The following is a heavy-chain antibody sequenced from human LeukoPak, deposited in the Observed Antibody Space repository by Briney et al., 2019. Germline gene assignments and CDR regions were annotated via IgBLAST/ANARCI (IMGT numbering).Heavy chain of an antibody. J-gene: IGHJ3*02. Sequence: SETLSLTCTVSGGSISTSSYYWGWIRQPPGKGLEWIGYIYYSGSTNYNPSLKSRVAISVDTSKNQVSLRLSSVTAADTAVYYCARGGSIVGATPHDAFDIWGQGTVVTVS. V-gene: IGHV4-61*05. CDR3: ARGGSIVGATPHDAFDI. CDR1: GGSISTSSYY. CDR2: IYYSGST. D-gene: IGHD1-26*01.